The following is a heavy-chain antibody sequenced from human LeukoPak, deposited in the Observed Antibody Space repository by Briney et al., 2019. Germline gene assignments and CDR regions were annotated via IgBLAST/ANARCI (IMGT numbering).Heavy chain of an antibody. J-gene: IGHJ4*02. CDR3: ARLKVLDITWWPADY. CDR2: INQSGRT. Sequence: SGTLSLTCAVSGVSITSSPWWSWVRQPPGKGLEWIGEINQSGRTNYSPSLESRVTMSIDKSRNQFSLSLASVTAADTAVYYCARLKVLDITWWPADYWGPGTLVT. D-gene: IGHD2-15*01. V-gene: IGHV4-4*02. CDR1: GVSITSSPW.